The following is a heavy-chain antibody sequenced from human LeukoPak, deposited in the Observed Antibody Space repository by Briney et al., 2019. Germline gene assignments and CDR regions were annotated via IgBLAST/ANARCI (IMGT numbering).Heavy chain of an antibody. Sequence: PGGSLRLSCAASGFTFSSYWMHWVRQAPGKGLVRVSRINSDGSTTSYADSVKGRFTISRDNAKKTVYLQMNSLRAEDTAVYYCARGYSSGYRIDYWGQGTLVTVSS. J-gene: IGHJ4*02. D-gene: IGHD5-18*01. V-gene: IGHV3-74*01. CDR1: GFTFSSYW. CDR3: ARGYSSGYRIDY. CDR2: INSDGSTT.